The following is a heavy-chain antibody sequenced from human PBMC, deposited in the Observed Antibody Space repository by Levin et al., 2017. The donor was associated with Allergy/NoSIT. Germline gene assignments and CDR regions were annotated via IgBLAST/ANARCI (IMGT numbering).Heavy chain of an antibody. Sequence: SETLSLTCTVSGGSISSYYWSWIRQPPGKGLEWIGYIYYSGSTNYNPSLKSRVTISVDTSKNQFSLKLSSVTAADTAVYYCARGEAAAGTVWFDPWGQGTLVTVSS. CDR3: ARGEAAAGTVWFDP. D-gene: IGHD6-13*01. CDR2: IYYSGST. V-gene: IGHV4-59*01. J-gene: IGHJ5*02. CDR1: GGSISSYY.